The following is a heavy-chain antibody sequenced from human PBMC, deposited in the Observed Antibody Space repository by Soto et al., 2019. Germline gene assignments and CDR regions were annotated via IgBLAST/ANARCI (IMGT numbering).Heavy chain of an antibody. CDR2: IVVGSGNT. CDR3: AADSSNRRDSSKWLLLPYYYAMDV. Sequence: SVKVSCKASGFTFTSSAVQWVRQARGQRLEWIGWIVVGSGNTNYAQKFQERVTITRDMSTSTAYMELSSLRSEDTAVYYCAADSSNRRDSSKWLLLPYYYAMDVWGQGTKVTVSS. D-gene: IGHD3-22*01. V-gene: IGHV1-58*01. CDR1: GFTFTSSA. J-gene: IGHJ6*02.